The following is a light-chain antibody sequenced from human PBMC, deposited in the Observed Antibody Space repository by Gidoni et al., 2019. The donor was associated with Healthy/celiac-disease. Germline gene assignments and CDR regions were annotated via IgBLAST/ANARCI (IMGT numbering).Light chain of an antibody. CDR2: GAS. CDR1: QSVSSN. Sequence: VMTQPPAPLSVSPEERATLSCRASQSVSSNLAWYQQKPGQAPRLLIYGASTRATGIPARFSGSGSGTEFTLTISSLQSEDFVVYYCQQYNNCSPYTFGQGTKLEIK. J-gene: IGKJ2*01. CDR3: QQYNNCSPYT. V-gene: IGKV3-15*01.